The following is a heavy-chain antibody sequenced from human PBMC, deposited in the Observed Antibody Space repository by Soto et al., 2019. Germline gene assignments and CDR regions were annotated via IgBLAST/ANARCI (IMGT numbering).Heavy chain of an antibody. Sequence: ASVKVSCKASGGTFSSYAISWVRQAPGQGLEWMGGIIPIFGTANYAQKFQGRVTITADESTSTAYMELSSLRSEDTAVYYCASPSGSGWYGNYYYGMDVWGQGTTVTVSS. D-gene: IGHD6-19*01. CDR3: ASPSGSGWYGNYYYGMDV. J-gene: IGHJ6*02. CDR1: GGTFSSYA. CDR2: IIPIFGTA. V-gene: IGHV1-69*13.